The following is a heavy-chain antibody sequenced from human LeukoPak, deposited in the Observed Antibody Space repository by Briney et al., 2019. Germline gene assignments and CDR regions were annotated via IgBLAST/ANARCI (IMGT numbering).Heavy chain of an antibody. V-gene: IGHV3-21*01. D-gene: IGHD6-19*01. CDR2: ISSSSSYI. Sequence: PGGSLRLSRAASGFTFSSYSMNWVRQAPGKGLEWVSSISSSSSYIYYADSVKGRFTISRDNAKNSLYLQMNSLRAEDTAVYYCARAQTAGHIDIWGQGTMVTVSS. J-gene: IGHJ3*02. CDR1: GFTFSSYS. CDR3: ARAQTAGHIDI.